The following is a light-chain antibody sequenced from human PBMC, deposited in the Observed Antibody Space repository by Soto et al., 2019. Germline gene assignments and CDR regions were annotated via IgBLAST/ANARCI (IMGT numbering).Light chain of an antibody. V-gene: IGKV3-15*01. Sequence: EIVMTQSPATLSVSPGERATLSCRASQSVSNNFAWYQQKPGQAPRLLIYGASTRATGIPATFRGSGSGTEFTLTISGLQAEDFAVYYCQQYNNWPPTFGQGTKVEIK. J-gene: IGKJ1*01. CDR2: GAS. CDR3: QQYNNWPPT. CDR1: QSVSNN.